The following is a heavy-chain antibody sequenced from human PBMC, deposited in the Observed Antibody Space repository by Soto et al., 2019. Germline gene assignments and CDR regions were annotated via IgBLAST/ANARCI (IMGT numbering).Heavy chain of an antibody. V-gene: IGHV3-7*01. CDR1: GFTFRSYW. D-gene: IGHD4-17*01. Sequence: EVQLVESGGGLVQPGGSLRLSCAASGFTFRSYWMSWVRQAPGKGLEWVANMNQDGSEKYFVGSVKGRFTISRDNAKSSLYLQMTSLRAEDTAVYYCEREKSYGHSFDYWGQGTLVTVSS. J-gene: IGHJ4*02. CDR3: EREKSYGHSFDY. CDR2: MNQDGSEK.